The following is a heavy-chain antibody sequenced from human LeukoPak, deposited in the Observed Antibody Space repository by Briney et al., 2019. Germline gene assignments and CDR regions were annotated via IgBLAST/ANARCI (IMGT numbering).Heavy chain of an antibody. Sequence: GASVKVSCKASGYTFTGYYMHWVRQAPGQGLEWMGWINPNSGGTNCAQKFQGRVTMTRDTSISTAYTELSRLRSDDTAVYYCAKSIAANWFDPWGQGTLVTVSS. J-gene: IGHJ5*02. V-gene: IGHV1-2*02. CDR3: AKSIAANWFDP. CDR1: GYTFTGYY. CDR2: INPNSGGT. D-gene: IGHD6-6*01.